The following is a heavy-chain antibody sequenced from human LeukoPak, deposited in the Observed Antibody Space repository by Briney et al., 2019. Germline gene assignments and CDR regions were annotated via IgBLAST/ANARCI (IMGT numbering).Heavy chain of an antibody. CDR2: ISSSSSYI. J-gene: IGHJ6*03. Sequence: GGSLRLSCAASGFTFSSYSMNWVRQAPGKGLEWVSSISSSSSYIYYADSVKGRFTISRDNAKNSLYLQMNSLRAEDTAMYYCARDMGTGHYDFWSGYYKDYMDVWGKGTTVTVSS. D-gene: IGHD3-3*01. V-gene: IGHV3-21*01. CDR3: ARDMGTGHYDFWSGYYKDYMDV. CDR1: GFTFSSYS.